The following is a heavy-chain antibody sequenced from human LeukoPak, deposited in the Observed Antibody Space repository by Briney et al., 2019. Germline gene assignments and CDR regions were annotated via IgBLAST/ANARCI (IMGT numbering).Heavy chain of an antibody. CDR3: ARYRFVVGATDSFDI. Sequence: GGSLRLSCAASGFTFSSYSMSWVRQAPGKGLEWVSSITSSSSYTYYADSVKGRFTISRDNAKNSLYLQMNSLRAEDTALYYCARYRFVVGATDSFDIWGQGTMVTVSS. CDR1: GFTFSSYS. D-gene: IGHD1-26*01. V-gene: IGHV3-21*01. J-gene: IGHJ3*02. CDR2: ITSSSSYT.